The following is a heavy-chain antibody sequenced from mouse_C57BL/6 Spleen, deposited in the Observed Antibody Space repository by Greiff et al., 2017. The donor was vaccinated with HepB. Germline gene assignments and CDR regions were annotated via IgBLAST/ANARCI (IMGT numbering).Heavy chain of an antibody. D-gene: IGHD1-1*02. V-gene: IGHV1-64*01. Sequence: VQLQQSGAELVKPGASVKLSCKASGYTFTSYWMHWVKQRPGQGLEWIGMIHPNSGSTNYNEKFKSKATLTVDKSSSTAYMQLSSLTSEDSAVYYCARRYYDWYFDVWGTGTTVTVSS. CDR3: ARRYYDWYFDV. CDR1: GYTFTSYW. J-gene: IGHJ1*03. CDR2: IHPNSGST.